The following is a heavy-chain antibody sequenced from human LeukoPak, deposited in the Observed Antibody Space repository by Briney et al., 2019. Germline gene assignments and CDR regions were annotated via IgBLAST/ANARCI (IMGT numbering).Heavy chain of an antibody. CDR2: ISGSGGST. V-gene: IGHV3-23*01. CDR3: AKDSSSWYNWFDP. CDR1: GFTFSSYA. D-gene: IGHD6-13*01. J-gene: IGHJ5*02. Sequence: QTGGSLRLSCAASGFTFSSYAMSWVRQAPGKGLEWVSAISGSGGSTYYADSVKGRFTISRDNSKITLYLQMNSLRAEDTAVYYCAKDSSSWYNWFDPWGQGTLVTVSS.